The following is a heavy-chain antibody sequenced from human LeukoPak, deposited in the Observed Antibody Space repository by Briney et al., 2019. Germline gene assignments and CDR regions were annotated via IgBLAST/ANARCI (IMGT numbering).Heavy chain of an antibody. V-gene: IGHV1-18*01. CDR3: ARDVRMGYGSGSSN. CDR1: GYTFTSYV. CDR2: SSAYNGNT. Sequence: ASVKVSCKASGYTFTSYVISWVRQAPGQGLEWMGWSSAYNGNTNYTQKLQGRVTMTTDTSTSTAYMELRSLRSDDTAVYYCARDVRMGYGSGSSNWGQGTLVTVSS. D-gene: IGHD3-10*01. J-gene: IGHJ4*02.